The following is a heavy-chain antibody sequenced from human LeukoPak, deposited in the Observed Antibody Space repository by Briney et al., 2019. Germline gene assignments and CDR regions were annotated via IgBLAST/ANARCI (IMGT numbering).Heavy chain of an antibody. CDR3: ARDASLGNFYAMDV. Sequence: PSETLSLTCTVPGGSVSEDNFYWGWVRQPPGKGLEWIGYSHYGGYPNYNPSLKSRVHISVDTSKNQFSLNLSSVTAADTAVYYCARDASLGNFYAMDVWGKGTTVTVSS. V-gene: IGHV4-61*01. CDR2: SHYGGYP. D-gene: IGHD1-26*01. J-gene: IGHJ6*04. CDR1: GGSVSEDNFY.